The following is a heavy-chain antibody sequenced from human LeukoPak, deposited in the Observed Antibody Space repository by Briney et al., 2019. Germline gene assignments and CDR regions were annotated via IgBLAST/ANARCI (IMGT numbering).Heavy chain of an antibody. CDR3: AKDHGNVYYYDSSGYQH. CDR2: IRYDGSNK. V-gene: IGHV3-30*02. CDR1: GFTFSSYG. D-gene: IGHD3-22*01. Sequence: GGSLRLSCAASGFTFSSYGMHWVRQAPGKGLEWVAFIRYDGSNKYYADSVKGRFTISRDNSKNTLYLQMNSLRAEDTAVYYCAKDHGNVYYYDSSGYQHWGQGTLVTVSS. J-gene: IGHJ1*01.